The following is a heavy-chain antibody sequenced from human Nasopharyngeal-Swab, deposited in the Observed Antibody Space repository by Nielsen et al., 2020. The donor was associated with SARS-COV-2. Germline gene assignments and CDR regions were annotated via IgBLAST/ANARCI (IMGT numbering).Heavy chain of an antibody. J-gene: IGHJ4*02. D-gene: IGHD3-9*01. CDR1: GFSLSTSGMC. Sequence: SGPTLVKPTQTLTLTCTFSGFSLSTSGMCGSRIRQPPGKALEWLALIDWDDDKYYSSTLKTRLTISKDTTKNQVVLTMTKMDPVDTATYYCARIRYDILTGYYIGFDYWGQGTLVTVSS. CDR3: ARIRYDILTGYYIGFDY. CDR2: IDWDDDK. V-gene: IGHV2-70*01.